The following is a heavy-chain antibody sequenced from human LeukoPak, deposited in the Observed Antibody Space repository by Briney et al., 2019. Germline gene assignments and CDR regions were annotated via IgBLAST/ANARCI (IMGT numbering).Heavy chain of an antibody. CDR1: GFTFSSYW. Sequence: GGSLRLSCAASGFTFSSYWMSWVRQAPGKGLEWVANIKQDGSEKYYVDSVEGRFTISRDNAKNSLYLQMNSLRAEDTAVYYCARDSRGIVGATNDYWGQGTLVTVSS. V-gene: IGHV3-7*01. CDR3: ARDSRGIVGATNDY. CDR2: IKQDGSEK. J-gene: IGHJ4*02. D-gene: IGHD1-26*01.